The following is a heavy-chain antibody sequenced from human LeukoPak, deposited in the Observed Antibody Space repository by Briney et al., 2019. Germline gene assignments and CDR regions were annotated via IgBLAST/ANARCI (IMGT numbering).Heavy chain of an antibody. CDR2: IYYSGST. CDR1: GGSISSYY. Sequence: PSETLSLTCTVSGGSISSYYWSWLRQPPGKGLEWIGYIYYSGSTNYNPSLKSRVTISVDTSKNRFSLKLSSVTAADTAVYYCATLTGGDDAFDIWGQGTMVTVSS. J-gene: IGHJ3*02. D-gene: IGHD4-23*01. V-gene: IGHV4-59*01. CDR3: ATLTGGDDAFDI.